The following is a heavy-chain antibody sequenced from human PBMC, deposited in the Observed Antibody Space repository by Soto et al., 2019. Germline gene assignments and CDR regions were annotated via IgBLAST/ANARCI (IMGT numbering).Heavy chain of an antibody. CDR2: IYYSGST. D-gene: IGHD6-13*01. CDR1: GGSISSYY. CDR3: ARSLNIAAAGTGYYYGMDV. V-gene: IGHV4-59*01. Sequence: ETLSLTCTVSGGSISSYYWSWIRQPPGKGLEWIGYIYYSGSTNYNPSLKSRVTISVDTSKNQFSLKLSSVTAADTAVYYCARSLNIAAAGTGYYYGMDVWGQGTTVTVSS. J-gene: IGHJ6*02.